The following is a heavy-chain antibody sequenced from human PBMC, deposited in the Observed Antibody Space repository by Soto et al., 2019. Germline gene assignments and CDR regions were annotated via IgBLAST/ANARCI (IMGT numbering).Heavy chain of an antibody. CDR2: IYWDDDK. J-gene: IGHJ4*01. Sequence: QITLNESGPPVVKPTETLTLTCTFSGFSLTTSGVGVGWVRQSPGKAPEWLAFIYWDDDKRYSTYLKSRLTITTDTSKIPVVLTMATVATADTATSYCAQSVLRAVFGFVKTTAIYFDFWGHGTPVVVS. V-gene: IGHV2-5*02. CDR3: AQSVLRAVFGFVKTTAIYFDF. CDR1: GFSLTTSGVG. D-gene: IGHD3-3*01.